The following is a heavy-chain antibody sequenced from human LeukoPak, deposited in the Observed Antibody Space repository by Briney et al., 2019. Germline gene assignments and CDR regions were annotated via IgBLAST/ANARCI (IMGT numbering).Heavy chain of an antibody. D-gene: IGHD4-23*01. J-gene: IGHJ4*02. Sequence: PGGSLRLSCAASGFTFSSYEMNWVRQAPGKGLEWVSYISSNGSTIYYADSVKGRFTISRDNAKNSLFLQMNSLRAEDTALYYCARFGYGGKVDYWGQGTLVTVSS. CDR3: ARFGYGGKVDY. CDR2: ISSNGSTI. V-gene: IGHV3-48*03. CDR1: GFTFSSYE.